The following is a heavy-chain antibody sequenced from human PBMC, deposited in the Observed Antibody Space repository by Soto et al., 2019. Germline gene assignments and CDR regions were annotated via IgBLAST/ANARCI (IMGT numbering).Heavy chain of an antibody. CDR2: IDSDDGTT. Sequence: XGSLRLSCTASGFEFGDYYMSWIRQAPGKGLEWVSYIDSDDGTTYYTDSVKGRFTISRDNAKNSLYLQMNSLRVEDTALYYCVRPYYSSSWFPFDRWGQGTLVTVSS. J-gene: IGHJ4*02. CDR1: GFEFGDYY. V-gene: IGHV3-11*01. CDR3: VRPYYSSSWFPFDR. D-gene: IGHD6-13*01.